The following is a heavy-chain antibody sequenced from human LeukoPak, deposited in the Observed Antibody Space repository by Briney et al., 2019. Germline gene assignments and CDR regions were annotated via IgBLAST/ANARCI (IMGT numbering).Heavy chain of an antibody. Sequence: ASVKVSCKTSGYTFTTYGISWVRQAPGQGLEWMGWISAYNGNTNYAQKFQGRVTMTTDTSTNTAYMELRSLRSDDTAVYYCAREIEGYFDSSSHWFDPWGQGTLVTVSS. V-gene: IGHV1-18*01. CDR3: AREIEGYFDSSSHWFDP. D-gene: IGHD3-9*01. J-gene: IGHJ5*02. CDR2: ISAYNGNT. CDR1: GYTFTTYG.